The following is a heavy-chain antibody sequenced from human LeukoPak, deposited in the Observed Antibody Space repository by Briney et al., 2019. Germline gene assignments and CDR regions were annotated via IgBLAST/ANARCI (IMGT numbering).Heavy chain of an antibody. V-gene: IGHV7-4-1*02. CDR3: ARARACSGNSCYSEH. D-gene: IGHD2-2*02. CDR1: GYTFTTHA. Sequence: ASVKVSCKASGYTFTTHAINWLRQAPGQGLEWMGWINTDTRKSTYAQGFTGRFVFSLDTSVTTAYLEISSLKAEDTAIYYCARARACSGNSCYSEHWGQGTLVTVSS. J-gene: IGHJ4*02. CDR2: INTDTRKS.